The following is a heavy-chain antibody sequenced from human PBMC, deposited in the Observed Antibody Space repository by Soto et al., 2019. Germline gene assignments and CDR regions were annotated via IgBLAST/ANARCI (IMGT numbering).Heavy chain of an antibody. CDR2: IIPIFGTA. CDR3: AKVSRSVAGTFDY. Sequence: GASVKVSCKASGGTFSSYAISWVRQAPGQGLEWMGGIIPIFGTANYAQKFQGRVTITADESTSTAYMELSSLRSEDTAVYYCAKVSRSVAGTFDYWGQGTLVTVSS. CDR1: GGTFSSYA. D-gene: IGHD6-19*01. V-gene: IGHV1-69*13. J-gene: IGHJ4*02.